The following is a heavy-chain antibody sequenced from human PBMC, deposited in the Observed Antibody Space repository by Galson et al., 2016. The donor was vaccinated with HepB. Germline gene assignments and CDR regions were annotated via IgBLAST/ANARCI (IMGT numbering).Heavy chain of an antibody. V-gene: IGHV1-69*13. CDR2: IIPIYGTT. D-gene: IGHD4-17*01. CDR3: ARGARPLTAVMHRRGHLDC. Sequence: SVKVSCKASGGTFSSYAISWVRQAPGQGLEWMGGIIPIYGTTNFAQKFQGRVTITADESMTTAYMELSSLRSDDTAVYYCARGARPLTAVMHRRGHLDCWGQGTLVTVSS. CDR1: GGTFSSYA. J-gene: IGHJ4*02.